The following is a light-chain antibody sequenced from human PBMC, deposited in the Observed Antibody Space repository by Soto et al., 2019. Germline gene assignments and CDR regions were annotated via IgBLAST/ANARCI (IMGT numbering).Light chain of an antibody. CDR3: QAYDYSLTASV. Sequence: QSALTQPASVSGSPGQSITISCTGTSSDVGSYNYVSWYQQHPGKAPKVIIYEVINRPSGVSSRFSGSKSGNTASLTISGLQAEDEADYYCQAYDYSLTASVFGGGTKLTVL. V-gene: IGLV2-14*01. CDR1: SSDVGSYNY. CDR2: EVI. J-gene: IGLJ3*02.